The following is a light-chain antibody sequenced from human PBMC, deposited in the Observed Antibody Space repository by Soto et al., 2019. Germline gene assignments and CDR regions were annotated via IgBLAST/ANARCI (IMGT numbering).Light chain of an antibody. CDR3: CSFAGSYTLYV. J-gene: IGLJ1*01. V-gene: IGLV2-11*01. CDR1: SSDVGGYSY. Sequence: QSALTQPRSVSGSPGQSVTISCTGTSSDVGGYSYVSWFQQHPGKAPKLMIYDVSKRPSGVPDRFSGSKSGNTASLTISGLHAEDEADYYCCSFAGSYTLYVFGTGTKVTVL. CDR2: DVS.